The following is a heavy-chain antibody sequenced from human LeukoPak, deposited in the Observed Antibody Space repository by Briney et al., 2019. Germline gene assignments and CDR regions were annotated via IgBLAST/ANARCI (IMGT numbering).Heavy chain of an antibody. D-gene: IGHD2-21*02. CDR3: AKVDCGGDCYSHFDY. CDR1: GFTFSNYA. CDR2: ISGSGGST. V-gene: IGHV3-23*01. J-gene: IGHJ4*02. Sequence: GGSLRLSCAASGFTFSNYAMTWVRQAPGKGLEWVSAISGSGGSTYYADSVKGRFTISRDNSKNTLYLQMNSLRAEDTAVYYCAKVDCGGDCYSHFDYWGQGTLVTVSS.